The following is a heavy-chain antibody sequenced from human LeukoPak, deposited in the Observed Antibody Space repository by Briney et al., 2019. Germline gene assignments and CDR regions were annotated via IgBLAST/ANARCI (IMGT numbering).Heavy chain of an antibody. Sequence: GGSLRLSCAASGFTFSNFGMHWVRQTPGKGLECVAVISYDGSNTYYADSVKGRFTISRDNSKSTLSLQLSSLGGEDTAVYYCAKERCSGSACYIFDSWGQGTLVIVSA. CDR3: AKERCSGSACYIFDS. J-gene: IGHJ4*02. CDR1: GFTFSNFG. V-gene: IGHV3-30*18. CDR2: ISYDGSNT. D-gene: IGHD2-15*01.